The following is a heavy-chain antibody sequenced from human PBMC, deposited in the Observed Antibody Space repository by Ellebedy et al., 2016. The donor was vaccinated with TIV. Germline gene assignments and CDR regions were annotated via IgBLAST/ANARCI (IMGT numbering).Heavy chain of an antibody. V-gene: IGHV1-69*13. D-gene: IGHD3-22*01. Sequence: SVKVSXXASGGTFSSYAISWVRQAPGQGLEWMGGIIPIFGTANYAQKFQGRVTITADESTSTAYMELSSLRSEDTAVYYCAIGPNHYYDSSGYYPEQGTSYYFDYWGQGTLVTVSS. J-gene: IGHJ4*02. CDR1: GGTFSSYA. CDR2: IIPIFGTA. CDR3: AIGPNHYYDSSGYYPEQGTSYYFDY.